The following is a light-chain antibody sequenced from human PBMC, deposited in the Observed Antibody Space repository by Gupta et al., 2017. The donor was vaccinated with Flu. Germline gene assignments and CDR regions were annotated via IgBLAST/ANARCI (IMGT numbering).Light chain of an antibody. J-gene: IGLJ2*01. CDR3: HVWDSSTAI. Sequence: SYELTQPLSVSVALGQTARITCGANNIGSKNVHWYLQKPGQAPLVVMYRNTNRPSGIPERFSGSNSGNTATLSISGVQDGDEADDYCHVWDSSTAIFGGGTKLTVL. V-gene: IGLV3-9*01. CDR2: RNT. CDR1: NIGSKN.